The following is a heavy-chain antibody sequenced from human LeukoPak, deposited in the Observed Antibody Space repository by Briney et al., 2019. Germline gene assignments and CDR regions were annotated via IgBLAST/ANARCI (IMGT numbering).Heavy chain of an antibody. CDR3: AKDWAYYGDALN. D-gene: IGHD4-17*01. Sequence: PGGSLRLSCAASGFTFSSYWMHWVRQAPGKGLVWVSRINSDGSSTSYADSVKGRFTISRDNSKNTLYLQMNSLRAEDTAAYYCAKDWAYYGDALNWGQGTLVTVSS. V-gene: IGHV3-74*01. CDR1: GFTFSSYW. J-gene: IGHJ4*02. CDR2: INSDGSST.